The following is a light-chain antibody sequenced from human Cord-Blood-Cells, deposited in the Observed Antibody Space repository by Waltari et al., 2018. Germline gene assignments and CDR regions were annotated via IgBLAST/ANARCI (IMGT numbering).Light chain of an antibody. V-gene: IGLV2-14*03. Sequence: QTALTQPAPVSGAPGQSITISCTGTSSDGGGYNHVSWYQQHPGKAPKPMIYDVSNRPSGVSNRFSGSESGNTASLTISGLQAEDEADYYCSSYTSSSTRVFGTGTKVTVL. CDR3: SSYTSSSTRV. J-gene: IGLJ1*01. CDR1: SSDGGGYNH. CDR2: DVS.